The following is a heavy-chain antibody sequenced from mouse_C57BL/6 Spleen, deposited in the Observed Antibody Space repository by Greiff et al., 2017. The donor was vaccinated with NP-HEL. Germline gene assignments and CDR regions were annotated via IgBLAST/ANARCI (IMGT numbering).Heavy chain of an antibody. CDR1: GFNIKDYY. CDR3: TTGGDDYDYYFDY. CDR2: IDPEDGDT. V-gene: IGHV14-1*01. Sequence: VQLQQSGAELVRPGASVKLSCTASGFNIKDYYMHWVKQRPEQGLEWIGRIDPEDGDTEYAPKFQGKATKTADTSSNTAYLQLSSLTSKDTAVYYCTTGGDDYDYYFDYWGQGTTLTVSS. J-gene: IGHJ2*01. D-gene: IGHD2-4*01.